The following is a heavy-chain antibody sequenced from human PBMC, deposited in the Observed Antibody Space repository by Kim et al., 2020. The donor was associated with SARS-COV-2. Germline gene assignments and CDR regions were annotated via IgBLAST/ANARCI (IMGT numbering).Heavy chain of an antibody. V-gene: IGHV4-59*13. Sequence: SETLSLTCTVSGGSISSYYWSWIRQPPGKGLEWIGYIYYSGSTNYNPSLKSRVTISVDTSKNQFSLKLSSVTAADTAVYYCARDIADASAFDIWGQGTMVTVSS. CDR1: GGSISSYY. J-gene: IGHJ3*02. CDR2: IYYSGST. CDR3: ARDIADASAFDI. D-gene: IGHD2-21*01.